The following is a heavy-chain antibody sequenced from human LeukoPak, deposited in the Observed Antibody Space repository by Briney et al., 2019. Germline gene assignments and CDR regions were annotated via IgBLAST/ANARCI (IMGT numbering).Heavy chain of an antibody. CDR1: GGPISSSSYY. J-gene: IGHJ4*02. CDR3: ARNDYDSSDHFDY. V-gene: IGHV4-39*01. Sequence: SETLSLTCTVSGGPISSSSYYWGWIRQPPGKGLEWIGSIYYSGCTYYNPSLKSRVTISVDTSKNQFSLKLSSVTAADTAVYYCARNDYDSSDHFDYWGQGTLVTVSS. D-gene: IGHD3-22*01. CDR2: IYYSGCT.